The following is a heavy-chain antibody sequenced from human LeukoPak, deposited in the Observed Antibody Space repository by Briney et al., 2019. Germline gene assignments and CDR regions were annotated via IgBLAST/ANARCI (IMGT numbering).Heavy chain of an antibody. V-gene: IGHV4-4*02. Sequence: SETLSLTCDVSGDSINNNNWWNWVRQPPGKGLEWIGEIHHSGSTKYNPSLKSRVTISVDMSKNHFSLRLSSVTAADTAMYYCARGTLYSGWSYYFDYWGQGSQVTVSS. CDR2: IHHSGST. CDR3: ARGTLYSGWSYYFDY. D-gene: IGHD6-19*01. CDR1: GDSINNNNW. J-gene: IGHJ4*02.